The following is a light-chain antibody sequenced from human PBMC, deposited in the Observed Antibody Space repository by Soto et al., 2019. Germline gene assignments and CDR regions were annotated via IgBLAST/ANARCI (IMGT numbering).Light chain of an antibody. CDR2: GNN. J-gene: IGLJ3*02. V-gene: IGLV1-51*01. Sequence: QSVLTQPPSVSAAPGQKVTISCFWSNSNIGRNYVSWYQQLPGTAPKLLIYGNNNRHSGITDRISGSKSGTSATLGITGFQAGDEADYYGATWDNTLSVEVFGGGTKVTV. CDR3: ATWDNTLSVEV. CDR1: NSNIGRNY.